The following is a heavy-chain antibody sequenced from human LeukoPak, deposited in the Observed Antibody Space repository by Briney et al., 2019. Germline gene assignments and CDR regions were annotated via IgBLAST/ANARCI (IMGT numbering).Heavy chain of an antibody. V-gene: IGHV1-46*01. J-gene: IGHJ4*02. CDR1: GYTFTSYF. D-gene: IGHD1-26*01. Sequence: ASVKVSCKASGYTFTSYFIDWVRQAPGEGLEWMGIINPSDGTTSYAQKFQGRVTVTRDTSTSTVYMDLSSLRSEDTAVYYCARDHPSGTYAGDFWGQGTRVTVSS. CDR3: ARDHPSGTYAGDF. CDR2: INPSDGTT.